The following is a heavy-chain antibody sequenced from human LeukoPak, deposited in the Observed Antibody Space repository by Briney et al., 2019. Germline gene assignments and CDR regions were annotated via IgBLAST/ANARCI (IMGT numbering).Heavy chain of an antibody. CDR1: GFTFDDYA. CDR3: AKSQLQYYYYYGMDV. CDR2: ISWNRGSI. Sequence: GRSLRLSCAASGFTFDDYAMHWVRQAPGKGLEWVSGISWNRGSIGYADSVKGRFTISRDNAKNSLYLQMNSLRTEDTALYYCAKSQLQYYYYYGMDVWGQGTTVTVSS. D-gene: IGHD1-7*01. J-gene: IGHJ6*02. V-gene: IGHV3-9*01.